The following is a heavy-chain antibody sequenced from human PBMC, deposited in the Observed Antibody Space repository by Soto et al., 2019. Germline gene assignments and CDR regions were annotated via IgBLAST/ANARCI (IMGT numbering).Heavy chain of an antibody. CDR2: ISYDGSNK. J-gene: IGHJ5*02. CDR1: GFTFSSYG. CDR3: GKDKKDLQWSGGRNCFNP. D-gene: IGHD3-10*01. Sequence: QVQLVESGGGVVQPGRSLRLSCAASGFTFSSYGMHWVRQAPGKGLEWVAVISYDGSNKYYADSVKGRFTISRDNSKKPLYRKRTGLRAEDRAVNNGGKDKKDLQWSGGRNCFNPGAREPWSPSPQ. V-gene: IGHV3-30*18.